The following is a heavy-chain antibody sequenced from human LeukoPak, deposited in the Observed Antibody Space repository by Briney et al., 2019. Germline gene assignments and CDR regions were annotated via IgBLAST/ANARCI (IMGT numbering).Heavy chain of an antibody. CDR3: ARAGWKLDYFDY. CDR1: GFTFSSYG. J-gene: IGHJ4*02. V-gene: IGHV3-7*01. D-gene: IGHD4-23*01. Sequence: GGSLRLSCAASGFTFSSYGMSWVRQAPGKGLEWVANIKQDGSEKYYVDSVKGRFTISRDNAKNSLYLQMNSLRAEDTAVYYCARAGWKLDYFDYWGQGTLVTVSS. CDR2: IKQDGSEK.